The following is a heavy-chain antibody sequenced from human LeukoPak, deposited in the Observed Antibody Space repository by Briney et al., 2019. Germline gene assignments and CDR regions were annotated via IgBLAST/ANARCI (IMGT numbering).Heavy chain of an antibody. CDR2: IRSKAYGGTT. CDR3: TRELDEDCSSTSCYSNY. CDR1: GFTFGDYA. Sequence: GGSLRLSCTASGFTFGDYAMSWVRQAPGKGLEWVGFIRSKAYGGTTEYAASVKGRFTISRDDSKSIAYLQMNSLKTEDTAVYYCTRELDEDCSSTSCYSNYWGQGTLVTVSS. D-gene: IGHD2-2*02. V-gene: IGHV3-49*04. J-gene: IGHJ4*02.